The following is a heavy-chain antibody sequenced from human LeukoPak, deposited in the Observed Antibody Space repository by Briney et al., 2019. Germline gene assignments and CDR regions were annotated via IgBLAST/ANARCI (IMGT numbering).Heavy chain of an antibody. Sequence: GASVKVSCKTSGYIFTHYYLHWVRQAPGQRPEWMGWINPNNGDTNYAQKFQGRVTMTRDTSISTAYMELSRLRSDDTAMYYCARDDPLDKISSGWGPWGQGTLVTVSS. CDR3: ARDDPLDKISSGWGP. V-gene: IGHV1-2*02. CDR1: GYIFTHYY. D-gene: IGHD6-19*01. J-gene: IGHJ5*02. CDR2: INPNNGDT.